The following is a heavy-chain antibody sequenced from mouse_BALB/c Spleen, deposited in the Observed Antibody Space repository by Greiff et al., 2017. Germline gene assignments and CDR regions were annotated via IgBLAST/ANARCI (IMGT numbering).Heavy chain of an antibody. Sequence: VQLQQSGTVLARPGASVKMSCKASGYTFTSYWMHWVKQRPGQGLEWIGAIYPGNSDTSYNQKFKDKATLTADKSSSTAYMQLSSLTSEDSAVYYCARTGDGYYVLAYWGQGTLVTVSA. CDR1: GYTFTSYW. D-gene: IGHD2-3*01. CDR3: ARTGDGYYVLAY. J-gene: IGHJ3*01. CDR2: IYPGNSDT. V-gene: IGHV1-87*01.